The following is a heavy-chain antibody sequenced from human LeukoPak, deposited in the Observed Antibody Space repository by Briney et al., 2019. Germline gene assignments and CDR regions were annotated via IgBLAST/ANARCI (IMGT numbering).Heavy chain of an antibody. CDR2: MSDSGTT. V-gene: IGHV4-61*01. CDR3: ARVPVAGTVPDC. CDR1: GGSVSSGSHF. D-gene: IGHD6-19*01. Sequence: SETLSLTCTVSGGSVSSGSHFWSWIRQPPGNGLEWIAFMSDSGTTDSNPSLRSRVTISLDTSNNQFSLRLSSVTAADTAVYYCARVPVAGTVPDCWGQGTLVTVCS. J-gene: IGHJ4*02.